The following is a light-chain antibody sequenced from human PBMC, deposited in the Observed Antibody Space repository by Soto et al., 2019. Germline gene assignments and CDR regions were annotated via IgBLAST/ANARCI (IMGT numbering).Light chain of an antibody. CDR3: QQSYSTPPYT. V-gene: IGKV1-39*01. CDR2: AAS. Sequence: DIQMTQSPSSLSASVGDRVTITCRASQSISSYLNWYQQKPGKAPKLLIYAASSLQSGVPSRFSGSGSVTHFTLTISSLQPEDFATYYCQQSYSTPPYTFGQGTKLEIK. CDR1: QSISSY. J-gene: IGKJ2*01.